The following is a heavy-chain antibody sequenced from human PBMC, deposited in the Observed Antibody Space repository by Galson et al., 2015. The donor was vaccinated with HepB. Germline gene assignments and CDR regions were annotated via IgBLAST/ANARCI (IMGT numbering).Heavy chain of an antibody. CDR2: ISGSGGTT. CDR3: AKKYGSWVYWGIDY. J-gene: IGHJ4*02. V-gene: IGHV3-23*01. D-gene: IGHD3-10*01. CDR1: GFTFSSYA. Sequence: SLRLSCAASGFTFSSYAMSWVRQAPGKGLEWVSAISGSGGTTYYADSVKGRFTISRDNSKGTLFLQMNSLRAEDTAVYYCAKKYGSWVYWGIDYWGQGTLVTVSS.